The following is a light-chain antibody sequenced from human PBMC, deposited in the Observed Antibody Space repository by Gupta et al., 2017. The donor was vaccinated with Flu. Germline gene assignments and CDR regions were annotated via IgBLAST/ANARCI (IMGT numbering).Light chain of an antibody. CDR1: NSDVGGYNV. CDR2: EVT. V-gene: IGLV2-14*01. CDR3: SSYTTSRTLV. J-gene: IGLJ3*02. Sequence: QSALTQPASVSGSHGPSIAISCTGSNSDVGGYNVVSWYQQHPGKAPKLLIYEVTNRPAGVSNRFSGSKSGNTASLTIAGLQAEDEADYYCSSYTTSRTLVFGGGTKLTVL.